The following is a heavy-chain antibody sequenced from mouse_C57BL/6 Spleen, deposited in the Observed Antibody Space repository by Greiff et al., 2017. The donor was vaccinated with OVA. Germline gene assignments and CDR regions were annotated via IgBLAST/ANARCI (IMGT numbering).Heavy chain of an antibody. D-gene: IGHD1-1*01. CDR2: INPSSGYT. CDR1: GYTFTSYT. CDR3: AREKTTVVATDWYFDV. V-gene: IGHV1-4*01. Sequence: QVQLKQSGAELARPGASVKMSCKASGYTFTSYTMHWVKQRPGPGLEWIGYINPSSGYTKYNQKFKDKATLTADKSSSTAYMQLSSLTSEDSAVYYCAREKTTVVATDWYFDVWGTGTTVTVSS. J-gene: IGHJ1*03.